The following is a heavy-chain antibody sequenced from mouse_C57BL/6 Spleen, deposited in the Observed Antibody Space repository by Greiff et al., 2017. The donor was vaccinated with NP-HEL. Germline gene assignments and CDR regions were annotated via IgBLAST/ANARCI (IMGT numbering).Heavy chain of an antibody. Sequence: EVQLVESGGGLVKPGGSLKLSCAASGFTFSDYGMHWVRQAPEKGLEWVAYISSGSSTIYYADTVKGRFTISRDNAKNTLFLQMTSLRSEDTAMYYCARSDSNYGWWFAYWGQGTLVTVSA. J-gene: IGHJ3*01. V-gene: IGHV5-17*01. CDR1: GFTFSDYG. CDR2: ISSGSSTI. D-gene: IGHD2-5*01. CDR3: ARSDSNYGWWFAY.